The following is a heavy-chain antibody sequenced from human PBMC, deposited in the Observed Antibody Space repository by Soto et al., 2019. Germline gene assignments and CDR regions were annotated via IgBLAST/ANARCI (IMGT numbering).Heavy chain of an antibody. CDR1: GFTFSSTW. CDR3: ATAGSYRFDY. CDR2: MNGDGTST. J-gene: IGHJ4*02. Sequence: EVQLVESGGTSVQPGGSLRLSCAASGFTFSSTWMHWVRQGPGKGLVWVSRMNGDGTSTNYADSVKGRFSISRDNAKNTLYLQMNSLRVEETAVYYCATAGSYRFDYWGQGTLVTVSS. V-gene: IGHV3-74*01. D-gene: IGHD1-26*01.